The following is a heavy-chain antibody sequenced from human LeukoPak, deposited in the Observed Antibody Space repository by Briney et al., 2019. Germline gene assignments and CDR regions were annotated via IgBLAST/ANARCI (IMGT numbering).Heavy chain of an antibody. J-gene: IGHJ5*02. CDR3: ARAAPYDFWSGSSKLDP. CDR2: IYSGGNT. Sequence: GGSLRLSCAASGFTVSSNYMNWVRQAPGKGLEWVSVIYSGGNTYYADSVKGRFTISRDNAKNTLYLQMNSLRAEDTAVYYCARAAPYDFWSGSSKLDPWGQGTLVTVSS. V-gene: IGHV3-66*01. CDR1: GFTVSSNY. D-gene: IGHD3-3*01.